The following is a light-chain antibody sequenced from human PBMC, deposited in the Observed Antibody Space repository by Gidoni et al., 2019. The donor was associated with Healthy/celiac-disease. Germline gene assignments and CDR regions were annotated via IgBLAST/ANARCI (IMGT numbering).Light chain of an antibody. CDR3: GTWDSSLSVVV. Sequence: QSVLTQPPSVSAAPGQKVTIYCSVSSSNIGNNYVSWYQTLPGTAPKLLIYDNNKRPSGIPDRFSGSKSGTSATLGITGLQTGDEADYYCGTWDSSLSVVVFGGGTKLTVL. J-gene: IGLJ2*01. V-gene: IGLV1-51*01. CDR2: DNN. CDR1: SSNIGNNY.